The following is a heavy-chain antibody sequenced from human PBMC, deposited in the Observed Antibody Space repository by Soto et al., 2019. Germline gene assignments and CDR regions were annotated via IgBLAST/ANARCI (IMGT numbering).Heavy chain of an antibody. D-gene: IGHD1-26*01. CDR3: ARARYSGFDS. V-gene: IGHV3-13*04. Sequence: GGSLRLSCVVSGFTSSTYDMHWFRQPTGKGLEWVSGIGKTGDTYYPGSVKGRFTISRENAKNSLYLQMNSPRAGDTAVYYCARARYSGFDSWGQGTLVTVSS. CDR2: IGKTGDT. CDR1: GFTSSTYD. J-gene: IGHJ5*01.